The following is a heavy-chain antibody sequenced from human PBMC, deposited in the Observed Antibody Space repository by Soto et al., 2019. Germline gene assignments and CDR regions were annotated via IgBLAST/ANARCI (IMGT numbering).Heavy chain of an antibody. J-gene: IGHJ4*02. CDR1: GFTFSDHY. V-gene: IGHV3-72*01. Sequence: GGSLRLSCAASGFTFSDHYMDWVRQAPGKGLEWVGRNRNKAKSYTTEYAASVKGRFTISRDDSKNSLFLQMNSLKTEDTAVYYCARAILDYYDSSGYLYYFDYWGQGTLVTVSS. CDR2: NRNKAKSYTT. CDR3: ARAILDYYDSSGYLYYFDY. D-gene: IGHD3-22*01.